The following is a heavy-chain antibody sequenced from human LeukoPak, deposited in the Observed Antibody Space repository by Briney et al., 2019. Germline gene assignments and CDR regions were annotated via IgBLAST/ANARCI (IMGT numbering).Heavy chain of an antibody. Sequence: PGGSLRLSCAASGFTFDDYGMSWVRQVSGKGLEWVSGINWSGGSTLYGDSVKGRFTISRDNAKNSLYLQMNSLRAEDTAVYYCAELGITMIGGVWGKGTTVTISS. V-gene: IGHV3-20*04. CDR1: GFTFDDYG. J-gene: IGHJ6*04. CDR2: INWSGGST. D-gene: IGHD3-10*02. CDR3: AELGITMIGGV.